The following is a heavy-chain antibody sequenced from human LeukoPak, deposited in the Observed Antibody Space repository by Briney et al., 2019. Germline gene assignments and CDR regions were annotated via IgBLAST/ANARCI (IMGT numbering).Heavy chain of an antibody. V-gene: IGHV1-2*02. D-gene: IGHD4-23*01. CDR2: INPNSGGT. CDR3: ARDSSVVTPVVWFDP. J-gene: IGHJ5*02. Sequence: GASVKVSCKAPGYTFTGYYMHWVRQAPGQGLEWMGWINPNSGGTNYAQKFQGRVTMTRDTSISTAYMELSRLRSDDTAVYYCARDSSVVTPVVWFDPWGQGTLVTVSS. CDR1: GYTFTGYY.